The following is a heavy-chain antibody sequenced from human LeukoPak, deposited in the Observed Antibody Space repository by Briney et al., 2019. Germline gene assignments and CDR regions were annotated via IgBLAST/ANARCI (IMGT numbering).Heavy chain of an antibody. CDR3: AKDAQRGFDFSNSLES. Sequence: PGGSLRLSCATSGFTSSHYGMHWVRQAPGKGLEWVAVIWNDGTDKYYGDSVKGRFTISRDNSKNTVYLQMNSLRVEDTAVYYCAKDAQRGFDFSNSLESWGQGTLVTVSS. V-gene: IGHV3-33*06. CDR2: IWNDGTDK. D-gene: IGHD4-11*01. J-gene: IGHJ4*02. CDR1: GFTSSHYG.